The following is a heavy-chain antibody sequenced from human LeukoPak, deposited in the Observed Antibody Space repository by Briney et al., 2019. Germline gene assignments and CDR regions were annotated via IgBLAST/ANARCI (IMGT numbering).Heavy chain of an antibody. CDR2: TNPNSGNT. V-gene: IGHV1-8*01. J-gene: IGHJ6*02. CDR3: ARGRCSGGSCYDYGMDV. Sequence: ASVKVSCKASGYIFTSYDINWVRQATGQGLEWMGWTNPNSGNTGYAQKFQGRVTMTRNTSISTAYMELSSLRSEDTAVYYCARGRCSGGSCYDYGMDVWGQGTTVTVSS. D-gene: IGHD2-15*01. CDR1: GYIFTSYD.